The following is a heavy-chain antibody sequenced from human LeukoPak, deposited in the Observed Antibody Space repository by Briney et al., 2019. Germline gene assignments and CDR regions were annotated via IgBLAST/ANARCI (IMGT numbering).Heavy chain of an antibody. CDR1: GYSISSGYY. D-gene: IGHD3-16*01. V-gene: IGHV4-38-2*02. CDR2: IYHSGST. J-gene: IGHJ3*02. Sequence: PSETLSLTCAVSGYSISSGYYWGWIRQPPGKGLEWIGSIYHSGSTYYNPSLKSRVTISVDTSKNQFSLKLSSVTAADTAVYYCARDLGIIDAFDIWGQGTMVTVSS. CDR3: ARDLGIIDAFDI.